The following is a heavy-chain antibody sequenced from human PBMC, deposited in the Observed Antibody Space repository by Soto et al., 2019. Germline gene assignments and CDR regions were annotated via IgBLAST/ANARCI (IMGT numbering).Heavy chain of an antibody. CDR2: NSHSGST. Sequence: QLQLQESGSGLVKPSQTLSLTCAVSGGSISSGGYSWSWIRQPPGKGLEWIGYNSHSGSTDYNPYLKSRVTISVAMSKNQFALKLSSVTAADTAVYYCARVPPRTGYFDLWGRGTLVTVSS. CDR1: GGSISSGGYS. V-gene: IGHV4-30-2*01. D-gene: IGHD1-1*01. CDR3: ARVPPRTGYFDL. J-gene: IGHJ2*01.